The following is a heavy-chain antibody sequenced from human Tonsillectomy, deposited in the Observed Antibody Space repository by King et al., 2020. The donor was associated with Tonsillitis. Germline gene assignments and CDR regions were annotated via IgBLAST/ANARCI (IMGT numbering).Heavy chain of an antibody. CDR1: GYTFTDYY. J-gene: IGHJ4*02. CDR3: ARGDDFLSGYPYFFDH. D-gene: IGHD3-3*01. Sequence: QLVQSGAEVKRPGASVKVSCKAYGYTFTDYYMHWVRQAPGQGLEWMGWINPNTGGTNYAQKFQDRLTMTRDTSITTTYMELSSLRPDDTALYYCARGDDFLSGYPYFFDHWGQGTLVTVSS. CDR2: INPNTGGT. V-gene: IGHV1-2*02.